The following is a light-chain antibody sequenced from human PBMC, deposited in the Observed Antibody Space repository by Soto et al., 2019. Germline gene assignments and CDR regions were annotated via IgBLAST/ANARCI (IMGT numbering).Light chain of an antibody. CDR2: GSS. Sequence: EVVLTQSPGTLSLSPGERATLSCRASQSVSNNYFAWYQQKPGQAPMLLIFGSSDRATGIPDRFSGSGSGTDFTLTISRLEPEDFAVYYCQQYGSSPPYTFGQGTTLEIK. J-gene: IGKJ2*01. V-gene: IGKV3-20*01. CDR3: QQYGSSPPYT. CDR1: QSVSNNY.